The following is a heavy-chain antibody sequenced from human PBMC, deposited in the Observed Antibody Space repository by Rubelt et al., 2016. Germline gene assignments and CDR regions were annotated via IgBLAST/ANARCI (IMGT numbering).Heavy chain of an antibody. CDR2: INAGNGNT. D-gene: IGHD5-18*01. Sequence: QVQLVQSGAEVKKPGASVKVSCKASGYTFTRYAMHWVRQAPGQRLEWLGWINAGNGNTQYSQKFQGRVTITRDTSASTADMELSSLRSEDTAVDYWARSKDTAMVTDADWYFDLWGRGTLVTVSS. J-gene: IGHJ2*01. CDR1: GYTFTRYA. CDR3: ARSKDTAMVTDADWYFDL. V-gene: IGHV1-3*01.